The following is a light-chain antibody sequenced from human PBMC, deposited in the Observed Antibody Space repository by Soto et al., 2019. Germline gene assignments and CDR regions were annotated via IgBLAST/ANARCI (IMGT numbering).Light chain of an antibody. V-gene: IGKV3-20*01. CDR3: QQYGSSPIT. CDR2: GAS. Sequence: IVLTQSPATLSLSPGERATLSCRASQSVDRRLAWYQQKPGQAPRLLIYGASSRATGIPDRFSGSGSGTDFTLTISRLEPEDFAVYYCQQYGSSPITFGQGTRLEIK. CDR1: QSVDRR. J-gene: IGKJ5*01.